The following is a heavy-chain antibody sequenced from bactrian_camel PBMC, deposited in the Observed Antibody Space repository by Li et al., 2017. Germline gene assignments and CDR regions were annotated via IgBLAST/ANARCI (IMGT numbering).Heavy chain of an antibody. V-gene: IGHV3S53*01. CDR3: ASGMLGWSSTWASSRWYRY. CDR1: GYTNI. D-gene: IGHD1*01. CDR2: VYRSGTT. J-gene: IGHJ4*01. Sequence: HVQLVESGGGSVQAGGSLRLSCRASGYTNIMAWFRQAPGKEREGVAAVYRSGTTRYADSVNGRFIISQDNSKNTVYLQMNSLKPDDTAIYYCASGMLGWSSTWASSRWYRYWGQGTQVTVS.